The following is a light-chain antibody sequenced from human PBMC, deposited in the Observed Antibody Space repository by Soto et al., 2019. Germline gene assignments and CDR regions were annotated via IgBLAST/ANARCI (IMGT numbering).Light chain of an antibody. CDR1: NSDIGPFSL. CDR3: CSYAGSRTWV. Sequence: QSVPIQPASVSGSPGQSITISCTGTNSDIGPFSLVSWYQQYPDKAPKLILYEVSKWPSGIPHRFSGSKSGNTASLTISGLQAEDEADYYCCSYAGSRTWVFGGGTKLTVL. V-gene: IGLV2-23*02. CDR2: EVS. J-gene: IGLJ3*02.